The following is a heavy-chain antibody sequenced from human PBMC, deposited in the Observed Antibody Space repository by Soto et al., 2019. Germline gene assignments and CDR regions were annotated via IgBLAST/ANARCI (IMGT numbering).Heavy chain of an antibody. J-gene: IGHJ6*02. CDR1: GDSVSSNSAA. CDR2: TYYRSKWYN. D-gene: IGHD2-2*02. CDR3: ARDKDIVVVPAAIRAYYYYGMDV. V-gene: IGHV6-1*01. Sequence: SHTLSLTCAISGDSVSSNSAAWNWIRQSPSRGLEWLGRTYYRSKWYNDYAVSVKSRITINPDTSKNQFSLQLNSVTPEDTAVYYCARDKDIVVVPAAIRAYYYYGMDVWGQGTTVTVSS.